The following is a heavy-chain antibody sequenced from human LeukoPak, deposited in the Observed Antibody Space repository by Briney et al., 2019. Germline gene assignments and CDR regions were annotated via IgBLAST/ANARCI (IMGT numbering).Heavy chain of an antibody. CDR1: GYTFSNYY. Sequence: ASVKVSCKASGYTFSNYYMHWVRQAPGHGLEWMGVINPSGGRTTYAQKFQGRVTMTSDTSTSTVYMELSSLRSEDTAVYYCSRDLGGSYFDYWGQGTLVTVSS. D-gene: IGHD1-26*01. J-gene: IGHJ4*02. V-gene: IGHV1-46*01. CDR2: INPSGGRT. CDR3: SRDLGGSYFDY.